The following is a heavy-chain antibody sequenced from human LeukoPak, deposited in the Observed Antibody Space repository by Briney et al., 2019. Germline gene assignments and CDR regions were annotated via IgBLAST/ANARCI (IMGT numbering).Heavy chain of an antibody. CDR3: ARVVGLTTVTSDY. CDR1: GDSISSGYY. D-gene: IGHD4-17*01. Sequence: SETLSLTCTVSGDSISSGYYWGWIRQPPGKGLEWIGSIYYSGSTYYNPSLKSRVTISVDTSKNQFSLKLSSVTAADTAVYYCARVVGLTTVTSDYWGQGTLVTVSS. V-gene: IGHV4-38-2*02. CDR2: IYYSGST. J-gene: IGHJ4*02.